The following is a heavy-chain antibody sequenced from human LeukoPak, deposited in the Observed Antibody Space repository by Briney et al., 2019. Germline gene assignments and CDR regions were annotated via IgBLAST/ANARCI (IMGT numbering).Heavy chain of an antibody. CDR2: VSRNSRII. D-gene: IGHD1-26*01. J-gene: IGHJ4*02. CDR1: GFTFDDYA. V-gene: IGHV3-9*01. CDR3: ARLTGAASGTYYFDY. Sequence: GGSLRLSCAASGFTFDDYAMYWVRQAPGKGLEWVSGVSRNSRIIDYADSVKGRFTISRDNAKRSLYLQMNSLRSEDTAFYYCARLTGAASGTYYFDYWGQGTLVTVSS.